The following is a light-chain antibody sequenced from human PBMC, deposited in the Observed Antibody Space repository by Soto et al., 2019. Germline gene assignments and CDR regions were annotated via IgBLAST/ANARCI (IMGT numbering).Light chain of an antibody. J-gene: IGKJ5*01. V-gene: IGKV3-20*01. CDR2: GAS. CDR1: QSVGGN. CDR3: QHYGAAPIT. Sequence: EIVLTQSPGSLSLSPGDRATLSCRASQSVGGNVAWYQQIPGQPPKLLIFGASSRATGIADKFSGSGSGTDFTLTISRLEPADFALDYCQHYGAAPITFGQGPRLEIK.